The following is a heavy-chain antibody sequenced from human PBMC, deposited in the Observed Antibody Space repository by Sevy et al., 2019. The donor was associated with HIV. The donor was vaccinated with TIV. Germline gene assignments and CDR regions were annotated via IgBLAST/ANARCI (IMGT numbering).Heavy chain of an antibody. CDR2: INPSGGST. Sequence: ASVKVSCKASGYTFTSYYLHWMRQAPGQGLEWMGIINPSGGSTTYAPKFQGRVTMTRDTSTSTVYMELSSLRFEDTAVYYCARDTVVVPAALAYWGQGTLVTVSS. J-gene: IGHJ4*02. D-gene: IGHD2-2*01. CDR3: ARDTVVVPAALAY. CDR1: GYTFTSYY. V-gene: IGHV1-46*03.